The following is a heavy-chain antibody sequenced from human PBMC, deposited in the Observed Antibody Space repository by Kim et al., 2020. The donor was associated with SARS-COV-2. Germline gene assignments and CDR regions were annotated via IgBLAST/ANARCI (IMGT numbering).Heavy chain of an antibody. Sequence: GGSLRLSCAASGFTFDDYAMHWVRQAPGKGLEWVSGINWNSDSMGYADSVKGRFTISRDNAKNSLYLQMNSLRAEDTALYYCARARIGRGGWHGVDYWGQGTLVTVSS. J-gene: IGHJ4*02. D-gene: IGHD6-19*01. CDR2: INWNSDSM. CDR1: GFTFDDYA. V-gene: IGHV3-9*01. CDR3: ARARIGRGGWHGVDY.